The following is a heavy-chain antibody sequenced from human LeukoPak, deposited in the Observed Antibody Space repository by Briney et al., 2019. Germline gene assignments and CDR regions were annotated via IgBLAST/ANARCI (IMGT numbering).Heavy chain of an antibody. Sequence: PGGSLRLSCAASGFTFSSYAMSWVRQAPGKGLEWVSSISVSGDRIFYADSVKGRFTISRDNSKNTLYLQMNSLRAEDTAVYYCAKDLKNRRSMITFGGVIVNPWGQGTLVTVSS. CDR2: ISVSGDRI. D-gene: IGHD3-16*02. V-gene: IGHV3-23*01. CDR1: GFTFSSYA. CDR3: AKDLKNRRSMITFGGVIVNP. J-gene: IGHJ5*02.